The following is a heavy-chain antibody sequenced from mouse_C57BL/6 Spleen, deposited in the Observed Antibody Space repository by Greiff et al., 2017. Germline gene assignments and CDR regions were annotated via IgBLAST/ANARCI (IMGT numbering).Heavy chain of an antibody. J-gene: IGHJ3*01. CDR1: GYSFTSYY. CDR3: ARREDDYDKAWFAY. CDR2: IYPGSGNT. D-gene: IGHD2-4*01. Sequence: VQRVESGPELVKPGASVKISCKASGYSFTSYYIHWVKQRPGQGLEWIGWIYPGSGNTKYNEKFKGKATLTADTSTSTAYMQLSSLTSEDSAVYYCARREDDYDKAWFAYWGQGTLVTVSA. V-gene: IGHV1-66*01.